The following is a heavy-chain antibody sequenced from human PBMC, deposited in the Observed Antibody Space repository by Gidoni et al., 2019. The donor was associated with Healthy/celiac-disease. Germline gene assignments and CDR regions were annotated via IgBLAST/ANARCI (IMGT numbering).Heavy chain of an antibody. CDR1: GFAFSSYW. CDR2: IKQDGSEK. V-gene: IGHV3-7*03. D-gene: IGHD5-18*01. CDR3: ARDLKLYTAMDMNY. J-gene: IGHJ4*02. Sequence: EVQLVESGGGLVEPGGSLRLSWAASGFAFSSYWMSWVRQAPGKGLEWVANIKQDGSEKYYVDSVKGRFTISRDNAKNSLYLQMNSLRAEDTAVYYCARDLKLYTAMDMNYWGQGTLVTVSS.